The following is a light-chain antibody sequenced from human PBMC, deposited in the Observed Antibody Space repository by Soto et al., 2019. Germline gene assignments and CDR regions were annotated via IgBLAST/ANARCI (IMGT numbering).Light chain of an antibody. CDR1: QDISNY. J-gene: IGKJ4*01. Sequence: DIQMTQSPSSLSASVGDRVTITCQASQDISNYLNWYQQKPGKAPKLLIYDASNLETGVPSRFSGSGSGTDFTFNISSLQPEDIATYYCQQYDNLPLTFGGGPKVEIK. V-gene: IGKV1-33*01. CDR3: QQYDNLPLT. CDR2: DAS.